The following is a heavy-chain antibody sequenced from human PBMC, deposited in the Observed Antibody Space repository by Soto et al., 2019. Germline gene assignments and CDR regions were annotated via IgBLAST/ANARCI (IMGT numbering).Heavy chain of an antibody. D-gene: IGHD1-26*01. CDR2: ISTYNGDT. J-gene: IGHJ6*02. Sequence: QVQLVQSGPEVRKPGASVKVSCEASGYTFTTSGISWVRQVPGQGLEWMGWISTYNGDTNSAQNFQGRVLMTADTSTGTADMELMSLKSADTAVYYCARQGSWPYYYYALDVWGQGTTVTVSS. V-gene: IGHV1-18*01. CDR1: GYTFTTSG. CDR3: ARQGSWPYYYYALDV.